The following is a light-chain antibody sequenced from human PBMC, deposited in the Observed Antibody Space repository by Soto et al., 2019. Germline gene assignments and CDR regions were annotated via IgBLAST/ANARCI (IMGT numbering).Light chain of an antibody. CDR1: QSVSRSL. V-gene: IGKV3-20*01. J-gene: IGKJ2*03. Sequence: ELVLTQSPGNLSLSPGERATLSCRASQSVSRSLLAWYQQKPGQAPRLLIYGESTRATGIADRLSGSGSGTYFTLTSSRLEPEDFAVYYWQQYGNPPLYSFGQGTKLEIK. CDR3: QQYGNPPLYS. CDR2: GES.